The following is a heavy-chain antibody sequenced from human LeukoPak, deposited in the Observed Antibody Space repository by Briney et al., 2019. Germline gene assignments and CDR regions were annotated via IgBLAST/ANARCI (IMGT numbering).Heavy chain of an antibody. D-gene: IGHD6-19*01. CDR1: GFTFNTYW. CDR3: VRAPGDGSYGYFDW. Sequence: PGGSLRLSCEASGFTFNTYWMHWVRQAPAKGLVWVSRISPNGDKTNYADSVKGRFTLSRDIAKSTLYLQMGSLSAEDTAVYYCVRAPGDGSYGYFDWWGQGTLVTVSS. CDR2: ISPNGDKT. J-gene: IGHJ4*02. V-gene: IGHV3-74*01.